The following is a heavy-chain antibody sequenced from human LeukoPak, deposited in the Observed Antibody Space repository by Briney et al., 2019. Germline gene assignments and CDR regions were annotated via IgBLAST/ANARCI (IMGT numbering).Heavy chain of an antibody. V-gene: IGHV3-30*18. Sequence: PGRSLRLSCAASGFTVSSYGMRWVRQPPGKGREWVAVISYDGSNKYYAASVKGRFTISRDNSKNTLYLQMNSLRAEDTAVYYCANVGTAPIVWGEGTLVTVSS. D-gene: IGHD3-16*02. CDR2: ISYDGSNK. CDR1: GFTVSSYG. CDR3: ANVGTAPIV. J-gene: IGHJ4*02.